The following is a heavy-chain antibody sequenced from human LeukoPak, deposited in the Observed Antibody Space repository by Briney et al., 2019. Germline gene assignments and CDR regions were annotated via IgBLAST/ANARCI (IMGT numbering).Heavy chain of an antibody. J-gene: IGHJ4*02. V-gene: IGHV3-30-3*01. CDR2: ISYDGSNK. Sequence: GGSLRLSCAASGFTFSSYAMHWVRQAPGKGLEWVAVISYDGSNKYYADSVKGRFTISRDNSKNTLYLQMNSLRAEDTAVYYCARGGTTRTFDYWGQGTLVTLSS. CDR3: ARGGTTRTFDY. D-gene: IGHD1-26*01. CDR1: GFTFSSYA.